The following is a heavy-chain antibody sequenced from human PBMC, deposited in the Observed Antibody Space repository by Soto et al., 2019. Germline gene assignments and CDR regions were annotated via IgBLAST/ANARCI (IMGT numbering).Heavy chain of an antibody. Sequence: QVQLLQSGAEVKKPGSSVRVSCEASGGTFRTYAISWVRQAPGQGLEWMGEIIPIFGTINYAQKFQGRLTIPADESTATVYMDLRSLRSDDTALYYCAKGAVAGPPTSYYDYGMDGWGQGTTVTVSS. D-gene: IGHD6-19*01. CDR2: IIPIFGTI. CDR3: AKGAVAGPPTSYYDYGMDG. J-gene: IGHJ6*02. CDR1: GGTFRTYA. V-gene: IGHV1-69*12.